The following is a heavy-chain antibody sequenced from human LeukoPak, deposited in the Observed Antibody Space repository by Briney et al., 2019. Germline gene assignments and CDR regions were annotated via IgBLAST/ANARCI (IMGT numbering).Heavy chain of an antibody. CDR2: INPNSGGT. CDR1: GYTFNGYY. Sequence: ASVKVSCKASGYTFNGYYIHWVRQAPGQGLEWMGRINPNSGGTNFAQKFQGRVTMTRDTSINTAYMELSRLRSDDTAVYYCARVHSRSSSGWFDPWGQGTLVTVSS. D-gene: IGHD6-6*01. J-gene: IGHJ5*02. CDR3: ARVHSRSSSGWFDP. V-gene: IGHV1-2*06.